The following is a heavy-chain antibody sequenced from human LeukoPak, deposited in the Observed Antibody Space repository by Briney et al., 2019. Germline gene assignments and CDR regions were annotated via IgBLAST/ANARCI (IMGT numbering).Heavy chain of an antibody. CDR2: ISHRGYT. J-gene: IGHJ4*02. CDR3: AKVWAGTNFYLDY. V-gene: IGHV4-59*02. Sequence: SETLSLTCTVSGASVSSHYWTWIRQPPGKGLEWIGYISHRGYTDYNPSLKSRVTISVDTSENQLSLRVNSLTAADTAVYYCAKVWAGTNFYLDYWGQGILVTSPQ. D-gene: IGHD3-10*01. CDR1: GASVSSHY.